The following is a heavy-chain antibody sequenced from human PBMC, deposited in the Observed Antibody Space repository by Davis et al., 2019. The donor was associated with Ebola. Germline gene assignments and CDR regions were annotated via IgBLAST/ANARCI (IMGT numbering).Heavy chain of an antibody. J-gene: IGHJ4*02. D-gene: IGHD1-26*01. CDR3: TRQWEWELSGVFDY. CDR2: IRSKAYGGTT. V-gene: IGHV3-49*04. CDR1: GFTFSSYA. Sequence: GGSLRLSCAASGFTFSSYAMHWVRQAPGKGLEWVGFIRSKAYGGTTEYAASVKGRFTISRDDSKSIAYLQMNSLKTEDTAVYYCTRQWEWELSGVFDYWGQGTLVTVSS.